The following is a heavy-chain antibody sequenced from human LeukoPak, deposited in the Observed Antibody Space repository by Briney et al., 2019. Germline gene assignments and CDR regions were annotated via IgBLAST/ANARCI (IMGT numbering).Heavy chain of an antibody. CDR3: AKDGGLYVGLDY. D-gene: IGHD3-16*01. Sequence: PGGSLRLSCAASGFTFSSYWMHWVRQAPGKGLVWVSRIKSDGSSTNYANSVKGRFTISRDNSKNTLYLQMDRLRAEDTAVYYCAKDGGLYVGLDYWGQGILVTVSS. J-gene: IGHJ4*02. CDR1: GFTFSSYW. CDR2: IKSDGSST. V-gene: IGHV3-74*01.